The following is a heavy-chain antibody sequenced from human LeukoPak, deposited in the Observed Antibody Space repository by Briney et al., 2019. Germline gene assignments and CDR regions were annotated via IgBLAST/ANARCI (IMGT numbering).Heavy chain of an antibody. J-gene: IGHJ4*02. CDR2: ISSSAGTI. CDR1: GFTFSSFS. V-gene: IGHV3-48*01. CDR3: ARAAAATGGSLDS. D-gene: IGHD6-13*01. Sequence: PGGSLRLSCAASGFTFSSFSMNWVRQAPGKRLEWVSYISSSAGTIYYADSVKGRFTISRDNAKNSLSLQMNSLRAEDAAVYYCARAAAATGGSLDSWGQGALVTVSS.